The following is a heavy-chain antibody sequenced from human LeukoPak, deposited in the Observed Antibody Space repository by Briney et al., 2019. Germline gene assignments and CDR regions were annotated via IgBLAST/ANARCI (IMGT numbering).Heavy chain of an antibody. J-gene: IGHJ3*02. CDR2: IYYSGST. Sequence: SETLSLTCTVSGGSISSYYWSWIRQPPGKGLEWIGYIYYSGSTNYNPSLKSRVTISVDTSKNQFSLKLSSVTAADTAVYYCARVENNWNYWAFDIWGQGTMVTVSS. CDR3: ARVENNWNYWAFDI. CDR1: GGSISSYY. D-gene: IGHD1-7*01. V-gene: IGHV4-59*01.